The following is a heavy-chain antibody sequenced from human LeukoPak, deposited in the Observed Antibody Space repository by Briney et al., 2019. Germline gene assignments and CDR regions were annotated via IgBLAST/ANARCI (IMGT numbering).Heavy chain of an antibody. J-gene: IGHJ6*02. CDR2: IIPIFGTA. V-gene: IGHV1-69*13. D-gene: IGHD3-22*01. CDR1: GGTFSSYA. Sequence: SVKVSCKASGGTFSSYAISWVRRAPGQGLEWMGGIIPIFGTANYAQKFQGRVTITADESTSTAYMELSSLRSEDTAVYYCARDKVFSGYYYDSSGYGMDVWGQGTTVTVSS. CDR3: ARDKVFSGYYYDSSGYGMDV.